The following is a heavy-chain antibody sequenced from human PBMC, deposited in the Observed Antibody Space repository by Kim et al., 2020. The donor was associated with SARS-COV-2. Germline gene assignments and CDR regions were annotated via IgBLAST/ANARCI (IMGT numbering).Heavy chain of an antibody. D-gene: IGHD5-12*01. CDR3: ARQSKRRYSGYDFAAFEI. CDR1: GGSIGYYY. Sequence: SETLSLTCTVSGGSIGYYYWSWVRQPPGKGLEWIGDIYYGGTTNYKPSLKSRVTISLDTPKNQFSLEVTAVTAADTAVYYCARQSKRRYSGYDFAAFEICGQGTIVTVSS. J-gene: IGHJ3*02. CDR2: IYYGGTT. V-gene: IGHV4-59*08.